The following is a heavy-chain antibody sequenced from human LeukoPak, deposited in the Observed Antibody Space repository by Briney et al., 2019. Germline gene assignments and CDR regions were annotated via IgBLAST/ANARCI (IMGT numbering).Heavy chain of an antibody. CDR1: GGSISSSSYY. V-gene: IGHV4-39*01. D-gene: IGHD2/OR15-2a*01. J-gene: IGHJ4*02. Sequence: SETLSLTCTVSGGSISSSSYYWGWIRQPPGKGLEWIGSIYYSGSTYYNPSLKSRVTISVDTSKNQFSLKLSSVTAADTAVYYRARHVGLRECVDYWGQGTLVTVSS. CDR3: ARHVGLRECVDY. CDR2: IYYSGST.